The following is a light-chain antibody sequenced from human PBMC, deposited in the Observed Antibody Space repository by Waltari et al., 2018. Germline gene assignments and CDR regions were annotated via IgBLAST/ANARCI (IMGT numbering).Light chain of an antibody. CDR1: SLRSYY. V-gene: IGLV3-19*01. Sequence: SSELTQDPAVSVAMGQTVRITCQGDSLRSYYASWYQQRPGQAPILVIYDKNNRPSGAPDRFSGARSHNTGSLTSTGAQAEDEASYYCHSRDASGVAGSFGGGTKLTVL. CDR3: HSRDASGVAGS. J-gene: IGLJ2*01. CDR2: DKN.